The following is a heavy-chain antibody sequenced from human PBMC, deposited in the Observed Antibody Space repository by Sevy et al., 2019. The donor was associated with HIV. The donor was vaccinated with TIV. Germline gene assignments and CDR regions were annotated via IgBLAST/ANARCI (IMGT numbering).Heavy chain of an antibody. D-gene: IGHD2-21*01. J-gene: IGHJ4*02. V-gene: IGHV1-2*05. CDR2: INPNSGGT. Sequence: ASVKVSCKASGYRFTDYSIIWVRQAPGQGLEWMGRINPNSGGTNYAQKFQGRVTMTRDTSVSTAYMELSRLTSDDTGVYYCARGVMRQEEEHFEYWGQGTLVTVSS. CDR3: ARGVMRQEEEHFEY. CDR1: GYRFTDYS.